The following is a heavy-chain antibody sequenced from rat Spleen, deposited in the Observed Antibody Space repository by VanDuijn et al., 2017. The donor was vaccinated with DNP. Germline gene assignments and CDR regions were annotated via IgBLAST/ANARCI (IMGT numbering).Heavy chain of an antibody. CDR1: GFTFSDYN. J-gene: IGHJ3*01. CDR3: ARDRTGTWFAY. Sequence: EVQLVESGGGLVQPGRSLKLSCAASGFTFSDYNMAWVRQAPKKGLEWVATISYDGSNTYYRDSVKGRFTISRDNAKNTLYLQMNSLISEDTATYDCARDRTGTWFAYWGQGTLVTVSS. CDR2: ISYDGSNT. D-gene: IGHD5-1*01. V-gene: IGHV5-7*01.